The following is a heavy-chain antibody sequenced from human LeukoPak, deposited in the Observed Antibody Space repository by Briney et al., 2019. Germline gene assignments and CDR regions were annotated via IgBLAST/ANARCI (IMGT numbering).Heavy chain of an antibody. CDR3: AKDLNYDFWSGYCGNIDY. V-gene: IGHV3-23*01. Sequence: GGSLRLSCAASGFTFSSYAMSWVRQAPGKGLEWVSAISGSGGSTYYADSVKGRFTISRDNSKNTLYLQMNSLRAEDTAVYYCAKDLNYDFWSGYCGNIDYWGQGTLVTVSS. CDR1: GFTFSSYA. D-gene: IGHD3-3*01. J-gene: IGHJ4*02. CDR2: ISGSGGST.